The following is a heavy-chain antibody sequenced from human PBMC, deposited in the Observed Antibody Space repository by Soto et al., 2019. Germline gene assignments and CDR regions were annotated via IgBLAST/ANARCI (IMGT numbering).Heavy chain of an antibody. Sequence: GSLRLSCAASGFTFSSYAMSWVRQAPGKGPEWVSAISGSGGSTYYADSVKGRFTISRDKSKSTLFLQMNSLRAEDTAVYYCAKNWDTTFSSSSHRGQGALVTVSS. CDR3: AKNWDTTFSSSSH. V-gene: IGHV3-23*01. CDR2: ISGSGGST. J-gene: IGHJ4*02. CDR1: GFTFSSYA. D-gene: IGHD6-6*01.